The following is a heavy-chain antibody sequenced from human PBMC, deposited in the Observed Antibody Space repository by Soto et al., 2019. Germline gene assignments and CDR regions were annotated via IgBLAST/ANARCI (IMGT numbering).Heavy chain of an antibody. J-gene: IGHJ3*01. CDR2: ISAYNDNT. V-gene: IGHV1-18*01. Sequence: GASVKVSCKASGYTFTSYGISWVRQAPGQGLEWMGWISAYNDNTSSAQQLQGRVTMTTDTSTNTAYMELRSLRSDDTAVYYCARNRRLGATFPKASRDDALDFWGQGTMVTVSS. D-gene: IGHD1-26*01. CDR1: GYTFTSYG. CDR3: ARNRRLGATFPKASRDDALDF.